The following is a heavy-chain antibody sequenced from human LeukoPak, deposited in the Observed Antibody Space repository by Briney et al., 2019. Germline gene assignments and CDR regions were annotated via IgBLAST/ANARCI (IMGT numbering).Heavy chain of an antibody. V-gene: IGHV1-69*04. CDR1: GGTFSSYA. CDR3: ARYIHYYYGMDV. J-gene: IGHJ6*02. CDR2: IIPILGIA. Sequence: SVKVSCKASGGTFSSYAISWVRQAPGQGLEWMGRIIPILGIANYAQKFQGRVTITADKSTSTAYMELSSLRSEDTAVYYCARYIHYYYGMDVWGQGTTVTVSS.